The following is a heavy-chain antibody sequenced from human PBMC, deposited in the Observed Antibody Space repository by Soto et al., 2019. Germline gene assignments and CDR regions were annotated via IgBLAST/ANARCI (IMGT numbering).Heavy chain of an antibody. Sequence: PSETLSLTCAVSGGSISDNWWSWVRQPPGKGLEWIGEIYHSGTTYYNASLKSRVTILVDKSASQISLTLNSVTAADTAVYYCARYVSVARPRLFADSGKGALVTVAS. D-gene: IGHD6-19*01. CDR1: GGSISDNW. CDR2: IYHSGTT. J-gene: IGHJ4*02. CDR3: ARYVSVARPRLFAD. V-gene: IGHV4-4*02.